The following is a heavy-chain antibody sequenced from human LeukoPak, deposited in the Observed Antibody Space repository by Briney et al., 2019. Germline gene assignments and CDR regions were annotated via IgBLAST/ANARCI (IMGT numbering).Heavy chain of an antibody. J-gene: IGHJ6*03. CDR3: ARIMRGYDSDYYYYYYMDV. V-gene: IGHV4-61*02. CDR1: GGSISSGSYY. D-gene: IGHD5-12*01. Sequence: SETLSLTCTVSGGSISSGSYYWSWIRQPAGKGLEWLGRINTSGSTNYNPSLKSRVTISVDTSKNQFSLKLSSVTAADTAVYYCARIMRGYDSDYYYYYYMDVWGKGTTVTISS. CDR2: INTSGST.